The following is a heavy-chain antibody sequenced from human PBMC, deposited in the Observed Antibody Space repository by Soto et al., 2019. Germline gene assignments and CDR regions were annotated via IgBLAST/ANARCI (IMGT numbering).Heavy chain of an antibody. V-gene: IGHV1-3*01. J-gene: IGHJ4*02. D-gene: IGHD1-1*01. CDR1: GYGLTSYS. Sequence: ASVRVSWKASGYGLTSYSVHCVLQAPGQTLDWMGYIDVPIYNIKFSQSLQDRATLPMDKSASTVYMELSSMRSEDTAVYYCARSVNVAFDYWGQGTPVTVSS. CDR3: ARSVNVAFDY. CDR2: IDVPIYNI.